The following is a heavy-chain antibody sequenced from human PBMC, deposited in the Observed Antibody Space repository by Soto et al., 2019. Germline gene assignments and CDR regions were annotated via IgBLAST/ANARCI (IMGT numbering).Heavy chain of an antibody. CDR3: ARRRPGTSSHY. CDR1: GVSFSDYY. Sequence: GGALRLSCAASGVSFSDYYMSWIRQAPGKGLEWVSYISFSDHSLYYADSVKGRFIISRDNSKNTLYLQMNSLRAEDTSVYYCARRRPGTSSHYRGPGPLVTVSS. V-gene: IGHV3-11*01. CDR2: ISFSDHSL. D-gene: IGHD6-13*01. J-gene: IGHJ4*02.